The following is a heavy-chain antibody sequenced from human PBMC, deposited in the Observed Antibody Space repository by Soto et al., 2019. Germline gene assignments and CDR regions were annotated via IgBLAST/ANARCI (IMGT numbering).Heavy chain of an antibody. J-gene: IGHJ5*02. Sequence: GASVKVSCKASGYTFTSYGISWVRQAPGQGLEWMGWISAYNGNTNYAQKLQGRVTMTTDTSTSTAYMELRSLRSDDTAVYYCARIPPPRYSSSWSNWFDPWGQGTLVTVSS. CDR3: ARIPPPRYSSSWSNWFDP. CDR2: ISAYNGNT. CDR1: GYTFTSYG. V-gene: IGHV1-18*01. D-gene: IGHD6-13*01.